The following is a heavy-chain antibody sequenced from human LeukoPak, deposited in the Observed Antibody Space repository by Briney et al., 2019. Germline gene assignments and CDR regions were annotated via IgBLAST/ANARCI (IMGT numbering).Heavy chain of an antibody. J-gene: IGHJ3*02. V-gene: IGHV3-23*01. Sequence: GGSLRLSCAASGFTFSSYAMSWVRQAPGKGLEWVSAISGSGGGTTFYADSVRGRFTIPRDNSKNTLYLQINSLRAEDTAVYYCAKGVSSTYYPMKAFDIWGQGTMVTVSS. CDR3: AKGVSSTYYPMKAFDI. CDR1: GFTFSSYA. D-gene: IGHD2-2*01. CDR2: ISGSGGGTT.